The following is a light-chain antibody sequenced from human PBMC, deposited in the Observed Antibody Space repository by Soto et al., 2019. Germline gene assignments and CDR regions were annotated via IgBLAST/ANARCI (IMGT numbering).Light chain of an antibody. CDR1: QSVSSY. CDR3: QQRSNWPLT. CDR2: DAS. Sequence: EIVLTQPPATLSLSPRERATLSCRASQSVSSYLAWYQQKPGQAPRLLIYDASNRATGIPARFSGSGSGTDFTLTISSLEPEDFAVYYCQQRSNWPLTFGGGPKVDIK. J-gene: IGKJ4*01. V-gene: IGKV3-11*01.